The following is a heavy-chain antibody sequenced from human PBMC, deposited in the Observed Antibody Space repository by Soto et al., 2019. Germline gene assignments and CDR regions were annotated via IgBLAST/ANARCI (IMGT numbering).Heavy chain of an antibody. CDR1: GYTLTSYE. D-gene: IGHD3-10*01. Sequence: SVRVSCTASGYTLTSYEINWVRQASGQRLERMGWMNPNSGNTGYAQKFQGRVTMTRNTSISTAYMELSSLRSEDTAVYYCARTYYYGSGSYGFLCYWGQGTLVTV. CDR3: ARTYYYGSGSYGFLCY. J-gene: IGHJ4*02. CDR2: MNPNSGNT. V-gene: IGHV1-8*01.